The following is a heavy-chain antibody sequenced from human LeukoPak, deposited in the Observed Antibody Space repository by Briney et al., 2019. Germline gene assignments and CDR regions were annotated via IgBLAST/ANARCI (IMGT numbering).Heavy chain of an antibody. V-gene: IGHV4-34*01. CDR3: ASADGYNGFFDY. J-gene: IGHJ4*02. Sequence: SETLSLTCAVYGGSFSGYYWSWIRQPPGKGLEWIGEINHSGSTNYNPSLKSRVTISVDTSKNQFSLKLSSVTAADTAVYYCASADGYNGFFDYWGQGTLVTVPS. CDR2: INHSGST. CDR1: GGSFSGYY. D-gene: IGHD5-24*01.